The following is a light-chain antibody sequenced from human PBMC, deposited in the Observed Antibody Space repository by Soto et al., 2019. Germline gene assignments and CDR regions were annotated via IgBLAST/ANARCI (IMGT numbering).Light chain of an antibody. Sequence: QSVLTQPASVSGSPGQSIAISCTGTSSDVGGYNYVSWYQQHPGTAPKLMIYDVSNRPSGVSDRFSGSKSGNTASLTISGNQAEDEADYYCSSYTSTSTYVFGTGTKLTVL. CDR2: DVS. J-gene: IGLJ1*01. CDR3: SSYTSTSTYV. CDR1: SSDVGGYNY. V-gene: IGLV2-14*01.